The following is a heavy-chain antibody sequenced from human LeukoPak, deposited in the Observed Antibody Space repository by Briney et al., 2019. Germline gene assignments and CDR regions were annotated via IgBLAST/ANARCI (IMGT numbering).Heavy chain of an antibody. V-gene: IGHV1-2*02. CDR2: INPNTGGT. Sequence: ASVKVSCKASGYTFTGYYMHWVRQAPGQGLEWMGWINPNTGGTNYAQRFQGRVTMTRDTSINTAYMELSRLRSDDTAVYYCASEPRDSSGWDYWGQGAPVTVSS. J-gene: IGHJ4*01. D-gene: IGHD6-19*01. CDR3: ASEPRDSSGWDY. CDR1: GYTFTGYY.